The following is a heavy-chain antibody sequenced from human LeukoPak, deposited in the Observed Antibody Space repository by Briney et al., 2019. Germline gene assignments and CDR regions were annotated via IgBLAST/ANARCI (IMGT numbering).Heavy chain of an antibody. CDR1: GASINSDNHY. CDR3: ARDQVNRWFYY. J-gene: IGHJ4*02. Sequence: PSETLSLTCTVSGASINSDNHYWSGIRQSPGKGLEWLGYYHSGNTDYSPSLKSRVTMPVDTSKNQFSLKVRSVTAADTAVYYCARDQVNRWFYYWGQGTLVTVSS. V-gene: IGHV4-30-4*01. CDR2: YHSGNT. D-gene: IGHD2-15*01.